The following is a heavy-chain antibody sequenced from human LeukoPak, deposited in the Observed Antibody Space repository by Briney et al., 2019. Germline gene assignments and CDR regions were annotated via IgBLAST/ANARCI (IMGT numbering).Heavy chain of an antibody. Sequence: SQTLSLTCTVSGGSISSGSYYWTWIRQPAGKGLEWIGRIYTSGSTNFNPSLKSRVSISLDTSQNQLSLKLSSVTAADTAVYYCAREGAARNFDYWGQGILVTVSS. CDR1: GGSISSGSYY. D-gene: IGHD6-6*01. J-gene: IGHJ4*02. CDR3: AREGAARNFDY. V-gene: IGHV4-61*02. CDR2: IYTSGST.